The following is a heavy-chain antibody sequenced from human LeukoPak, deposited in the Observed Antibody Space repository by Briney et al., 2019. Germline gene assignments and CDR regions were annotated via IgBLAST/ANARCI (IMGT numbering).Heavy chain of an antibody. Sequence: TPSETLSLTCTVSGGSISSYYWSWIRQPAGKGLEWIGRIYTSGSTNYNPSLKSRVTMSVDTSKNQLSLKLSSVTAADTAVYYCARVGAAGTGKVPATSIDYWGQGTLVTVSS. V-gene: IGHV4-4*07. D-gene: IGHD6-13*01. CDR1: GGSISSYY. CDR2: IYTSGST. CDR3: ARVGAAGTGKVPATSIDY. J-gene: IGHJ4*02.